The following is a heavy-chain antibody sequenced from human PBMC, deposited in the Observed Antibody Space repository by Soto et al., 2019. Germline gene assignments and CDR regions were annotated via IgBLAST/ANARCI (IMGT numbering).Heavy chain of an antibody. D-gene: IGHD2-21*01. Sequence: SETLSLTCTVSGDSISTYYWSWIRQPPGKGLQWIGYIFYSGGTAYNPSLKSRVTISLDMSKKQLSLELTSVTAADTATYYCARSRLGNDYWGQGTLVTVSS. CDR1: GDSISTYY. CDR3: ARSRLGNDY. V-gene: IGHV4-59*01. CDR2: IFYSGGT. J-gene: IGHJ4*02.